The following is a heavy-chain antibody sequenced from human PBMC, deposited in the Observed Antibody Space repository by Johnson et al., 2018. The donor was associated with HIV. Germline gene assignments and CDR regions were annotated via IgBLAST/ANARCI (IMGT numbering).Heavy chain of an antibody. CDR3: ARGGYSSRGYGEGAKIGVVDI. J-gene: IGHJ3*02. Sequence: QVQLVESGGGLGQPGGSLRLSCAASGFTFSDYYMNWLRQAPGKGLEWVSYISSSGDTIYYADSVKGRFTISRDNAKKSLYLQMNRLRAEDTAVYYCARGGYSSRGYGEGAKIGVVDIWGQGTMVTVSS. CDR1: GFTFSDYY. D-gene: IGHD6-13*01. V-gene: IGHV3-11*04. CDR2: ISSSGDTI.